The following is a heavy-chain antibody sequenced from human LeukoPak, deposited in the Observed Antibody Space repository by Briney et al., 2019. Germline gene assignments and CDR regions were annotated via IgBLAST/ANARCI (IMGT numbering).Heavy chain of an antibody. V-gene: IGHV3-7*03. Sequence: GGSLRLSCAASGFTFSSYWMSWVRQAPGKGLEWVANIKQDGSEKYYVDSVKGRFTISRDNAKNALYLQMNSLRAEDTAVYYCARYLLYSGYDSFDYWGQGTLVTVSS. D-gene: IGHD5-12*01. CDR1: GFTFSSYW. CDR3: ARYLLYSGYDSFDY. J-gene: IGHJ4*02. CDR2: IKQDGSEK.